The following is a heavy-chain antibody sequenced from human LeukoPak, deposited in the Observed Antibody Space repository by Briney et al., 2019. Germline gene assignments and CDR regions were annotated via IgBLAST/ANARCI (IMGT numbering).Heavy chain of an antibody. Sequence: SETLSLTCAVYGGSFSGCYWSWIRQPPGKGLEWIGEINHSGSTNYNPSLKSRVTISVDTSKNQFSLKLSSVTAADTAVYYCARGRATDYWGQGTLVTVSS. CDR3: ARGRATDY. CDR1: GGSFSGCY. V-gene: IGHV4-34*01. J-gene: IGHJ4*02. CDR2: INHSGST.